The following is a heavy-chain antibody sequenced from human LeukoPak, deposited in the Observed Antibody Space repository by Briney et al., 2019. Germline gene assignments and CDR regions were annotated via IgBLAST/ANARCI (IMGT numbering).Heavy chain of an antibody. CDR1: GFTFNSYA. CDR2: ISGSGGST. D-gene: IGHD5-18*01. Sequence: PGGSLRLSCAASGFTFNSYAMSWVRQAPDKGLEWVSVISGSGGSTYYADSVKGRFTISRDNSKNTLYLQMNSLRAEDTAVYYCAREMIQLPGYFDYGARGTLVPVS. CDR3: AREMIQLPGYFDY. V-gene: IGHV3-23*01. J-gene: IGHJ4*02.